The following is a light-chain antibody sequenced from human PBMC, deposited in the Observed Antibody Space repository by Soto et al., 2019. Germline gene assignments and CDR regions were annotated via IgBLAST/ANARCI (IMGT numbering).Light chain of an antibody. CDR2: ATS. Sequence: EVVLTQSPGTVSLSPGERATLSCRASQSVSSIHLAWYQQHPGQAPRLRVYATSKRATGIPDRFSGSGSGTDCTLTISGLDSADFAVYYCQLSENTAISFGQWTRLEI. J-gene: IGKJ5*01. V-gene: IGKV3-20*01. CDR3: QLSENTAIS. CDR1: QSVSSIH.